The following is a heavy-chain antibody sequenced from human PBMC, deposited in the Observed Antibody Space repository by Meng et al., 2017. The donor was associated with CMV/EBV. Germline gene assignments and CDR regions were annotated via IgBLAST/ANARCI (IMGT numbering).Heavy chain of an antibody. D-gene: IGHD5-12*01. V-gene: IGHV3-21*01. J-gene: IGHJ4*02. CDR2: ISSSSSYI. CDR1: GFTFSSYS. Sequence: GVLKISCAASGFTFSSYSMNWVRQAPGKGLEWVSSISSSSSYIYYADSVKGRFTISRDNAKNSLYLQMNSLRAEDTAVYYCARGGSGYGSDYWGQGTLVTVSS. CDR3: ARGGSGYGSDY.